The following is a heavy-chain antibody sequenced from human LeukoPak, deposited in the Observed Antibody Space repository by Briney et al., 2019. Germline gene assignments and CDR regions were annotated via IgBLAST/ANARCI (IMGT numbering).Heavy chain of an antibody. CDR2: ISVYNGNT. V-gene: IGHV1-18*04. J-gene: IGHJ4*02. Sequence: ASVKVSCKASGHTFTSYGITWVRQAPGQGLEWMGWISVYNGNTDYAQKLQGRVTMTTDTSTSTAYMELRTLRSDDTAVYYCARGYCSGGSCYRLDYWGQGTLVTVSS. CDR1: GHTFTSYG. CDR3: ARGYCSGGSCYRLDY. D-gene: IGHD2-15*01.